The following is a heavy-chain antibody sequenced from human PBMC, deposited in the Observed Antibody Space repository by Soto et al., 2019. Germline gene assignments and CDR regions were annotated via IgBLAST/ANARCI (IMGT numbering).Heavy chain of an antibody. Sequence: SETLSLTCTVSGGSISSSSYYWGWIRQPPGKGLEWIGSIYYSGSTYYNPSLKSRVTISVDTSKNQFSLKLSSVTAADTAVYYCARHFKSSGPQSCAFDIWGQGTMVTVSS. J-gene: IGHJ3*02. D-gene: IGHD3-22*01. V-gene: IGHV4-39*01. CDR2: IYYSGST. CDR1: GGSISSSSYY. CDR3: ARHFKSSGPQSCAFDI.